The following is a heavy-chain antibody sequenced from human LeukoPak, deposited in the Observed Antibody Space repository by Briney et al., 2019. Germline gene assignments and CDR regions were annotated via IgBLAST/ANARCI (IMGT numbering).Heavy chain of an antibody. CDR2: IIPIFGTA. V-gene: IGHV1-69*01. Sequence: ALVKVSCKASGGTFSSCAISWVRQAPGQGLEWMGGIIPIFGTANYAQKFQGRVTITADESTSTAYMELSSLRSEDTAVYYCARDWEDGSGANWFDPWGQGTLVTVSS. J-gene: IGHJ5*02. D-gene: IGHD3-10*01. CDR1: GGTFSSCA. CDR3: ARDWEDGSGANWFDP.